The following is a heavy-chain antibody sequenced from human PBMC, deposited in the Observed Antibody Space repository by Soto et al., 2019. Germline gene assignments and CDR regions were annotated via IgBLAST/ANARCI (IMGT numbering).Heavy chain of an antibody. Sequence: EVQLVESGGGLVQPGGSLRLSCAASGFAFSSYWMHWVRQAPGKGLVWVARINSDGSDTSYANSVKGRFTISRDNGKNTVSLQINSLRDEDTAVYFCARDAVAATWYFDIWGRGTLVVVSS. CDR2: INSDGSDT. CDR1: GFAFSSYW. V-gene: IGHV3-74*01. D-gene: IGHD6-19*01. CDR3: ARDAVAATWYFDI. J-gene: IGHJ2*01.